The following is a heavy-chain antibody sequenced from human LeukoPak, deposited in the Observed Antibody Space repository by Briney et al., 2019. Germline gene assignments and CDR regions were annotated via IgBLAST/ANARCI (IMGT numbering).Heavy chain of an antibody. D-gene: IGHD5-24*01. Sequence: GGSLRLSCVVSGLTFRSFWMSWVRQAPGKGLEWVANINQDGSEKYFVDSVKGRFTISRDNSKNSLHLQMNTLRGEDTAVYYCARERDGRFFDYWGQGTLVTVSS. CDR3: ARERDGRFFDY. CDR1: GLTFRSFW. J-gene: IGHJ4*02. V-gene: IGHV3-7*01. CDR2: INQDGSEK.